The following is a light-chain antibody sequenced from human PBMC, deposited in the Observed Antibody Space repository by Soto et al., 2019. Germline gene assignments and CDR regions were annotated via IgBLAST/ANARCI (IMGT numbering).Light chain of an antibody. Sequence: QSALTQPASVSGSPGQSITISCTGTSSDVGGYNFVSWYQQHPGKAPKLIIYEVTHRPSGVSNRFSGSKSGNTASLTISGLQAEDEADYYCSSYTASNILEVFXTGTKLTVL. CDR1: SSDVGGYNF. CDR2: EVT. CDR3: SSYTASNILEV. V-gene: IGLV2-14*01. J-gene: IGLJ1*01.